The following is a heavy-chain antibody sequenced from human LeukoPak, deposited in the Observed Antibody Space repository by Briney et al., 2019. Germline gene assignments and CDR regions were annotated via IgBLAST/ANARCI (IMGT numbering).Heavy chain of an antibody. Sequence: GGSLRLSCAASGFTFSSYSMNWVRQAPGKGLEWVSSISSSSSYIYYADSVKGRFTISRDNAKNSLYLQMNSLRAEDTAVYYCARGDTVAARPGRFDSWGQGTLVTVSS. D-gene: IGHD6-6*01. V-gene: IGHV3-21*01. CDR1: GFTFSSYS. CDR3: ARGDTVAARPGRFDS. CDR2: ISSSSSYI. J-gene: IGHJ4*02.